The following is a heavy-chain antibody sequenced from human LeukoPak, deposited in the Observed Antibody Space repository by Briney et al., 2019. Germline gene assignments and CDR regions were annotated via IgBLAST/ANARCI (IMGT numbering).Heavy chain of an antibody. J-gene: IGHJ4*02. Sequence: GGSLRLSCAASGFTFSSYAMSWVRQAPGKGLEWVSSISFSGSYIYYADSVKGRFTISRDNAKNSVYLQMNSLRDDDTAVYYCARGTGTGWRFDFWGQGTLVTVSS. V-gene: IGHV3-21*01. CDR2: ISFSGSYI. CDR1: GFTFSSYA. CDR3: ARGTGTGWRFDF. D-gene: IGHD3/OR15-3a*01.